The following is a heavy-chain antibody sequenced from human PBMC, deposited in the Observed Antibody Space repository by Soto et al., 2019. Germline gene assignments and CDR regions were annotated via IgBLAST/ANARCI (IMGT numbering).Heavy chain of an antibody. J-gene: IGHJ4*02. V-gene: IGHV4-61*01. D-gene: IGHD3-22*01. Sequence: SETMSLTCTASGGSVSSGSDYWSWIRQPPGKGLEWIGYIYYSGSTNYNPSLKSRVTISVDTSKNQFSLKLSSVTAADTAVYYCARAPGYYDSSGYRFDYWGQGTLVTVSS. CDR1: GGSVSSGSDY. CDR3: ARAPGYYDSSGYRFDY. CDR2: IYYSGST.